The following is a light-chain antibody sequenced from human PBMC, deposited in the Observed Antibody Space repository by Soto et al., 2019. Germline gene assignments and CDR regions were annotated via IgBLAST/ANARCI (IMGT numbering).Light chain of an antibody. CDR2: KNN. V-gene: IGLV1-47*01. CDR1: RSNIGSSN. Sequence: QSVLTPPPSASGTPGQRVTISCSGSRSNIGSSNVYWYQQVPGTAPKLLIYKNNQRPSGVPDRFSGSKSGTSASLAISGLRYEDEADYYCAAWDDSLSGAVFGGGTQLTVL. J-gene: IGLJ7*01. CDR3: AAWDDSLSGAV.